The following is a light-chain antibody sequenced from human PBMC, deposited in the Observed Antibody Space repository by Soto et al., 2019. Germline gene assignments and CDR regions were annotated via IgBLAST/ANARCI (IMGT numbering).Light chain of an antibody. CDR3: QQYGSSPWT. J-gene: IGKJ1*01. CDR2: GVS. CDR1: QSVSNSY. V-gene: IGKV3-20*01. Sequence: EIVLTQSPGTLSLSPGERATLSCRASQSVSNSYLAWYQQKPGQAPRLVIYGVSSRATGIPDRFSGSGSGTDFTLAISRLEPEDFAVYYCQQYGSSPWTFGQGTKVEIK.